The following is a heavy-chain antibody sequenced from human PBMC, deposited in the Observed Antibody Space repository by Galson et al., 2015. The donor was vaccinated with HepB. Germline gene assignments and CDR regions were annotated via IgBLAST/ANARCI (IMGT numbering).Heavy chain of an antibody. V-gene: IGHV3-7*01. J-gene: IGHJ4*02. CDR1: GLTFNCCW. CDR2: INQDGSEE. CDR3: ARAGAPGTVDY. Sequence: SLRLSCAASGLTFNCCWMSWVRQAPGKGLEWVANINQDGSEEYYVDSVKGRFTISRDNAKNSLSLQMNSLRAEDTAVYFCARAGAPGTVDYWGQGTLVTVSS. D-gene: IGHD1-26*01.